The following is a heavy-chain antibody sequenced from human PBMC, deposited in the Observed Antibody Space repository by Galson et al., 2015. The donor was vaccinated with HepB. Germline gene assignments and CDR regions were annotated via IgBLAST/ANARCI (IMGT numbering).Heavy chain of an antibody. CDR1: GFTFHDYA. CDR2: ISWNSDSI. Sequence: SLRLSCAASGFTFHDYAMHWVRQPQGKGLEWVSGISWNSDSIGYADSVKGRFTISRDNAKNSLYLQMNSLRIEDTAVYYCARDSPVYSGSLVVYFHHWGQGTLVTVSS. D-gene: IGHD1-26*01. V-gene: IGHV3-9*01. J-gene: IGHJ1*01. CDR3: ARDSPVYSGSLVVYFHH.